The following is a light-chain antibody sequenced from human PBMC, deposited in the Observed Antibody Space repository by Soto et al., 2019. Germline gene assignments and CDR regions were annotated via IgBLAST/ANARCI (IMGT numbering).Light chain of an antibody. J-gene: IGKJ1*01. CDR3: QHYGSSPRT. CDR1: QTISSW. Sequence: DIQMTQSPSSLSASVGDRVTITCRASQTISSWLAWYQQKPGKAPKLLIYKASTLKSGVPSRFSGSGSGTDFNLTISRLEPEDFAMYYCQHYGSSPRTFGQGTKVDIK. V-gene: IGKV1-5*03. CDR2: KAS.